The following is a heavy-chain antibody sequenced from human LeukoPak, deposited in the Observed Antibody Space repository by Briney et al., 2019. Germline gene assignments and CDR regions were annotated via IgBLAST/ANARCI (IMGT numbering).Heavy chain of an antibody. CDR3: ARAGLLWFGESKFDY. Sequence: GGSLRLSCAASGFTFSSYWMSWVRQAPGKGLEWVANINQDGSEKYYVDSVKGRFTISRDNGKNSLCLQMNSLRAEDTAVYYCARAGLLWFGESKFDYWGQGTLVTVSS. V-gene: IGHV3-7*01. D-gene: IGHD3-10*01. J-gene: IGHJ4*02. CDR2: INQDGSEK. CDR1: GFTFSSYW.